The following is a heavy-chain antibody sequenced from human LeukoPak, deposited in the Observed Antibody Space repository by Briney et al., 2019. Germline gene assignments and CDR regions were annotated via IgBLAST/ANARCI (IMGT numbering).Heavy chain of an antibody. CDR3: ARHLYHYGSGSYSMYFYYFMDV. CDR2: IYYSGNT. V-gene: IGHV4-39*01. D-gene: IGHD3-10*01. J-gene: IGHJ6*03. Sequence: SETLSLTCTASGASISSTTYYWGWIRQPPGKGLEWIGSIYYSGNTYYNPSLRSRVTISVDRSINQFSLKLSSATAADTAVYYCARHLYHYGSGSYSMYFYYFMDVWGKGTTVTVSS. CDR1: GASISSTTYY.